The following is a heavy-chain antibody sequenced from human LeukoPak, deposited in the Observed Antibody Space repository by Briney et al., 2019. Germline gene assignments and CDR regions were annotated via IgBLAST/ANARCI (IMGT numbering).Heavy chain of an antibody. CDR1: GFTFSDYY. Sequence: GGSLRLSCAASGFTFSDYYMSWIRQVPGKGLEWVSYISSSGTTIYYADSVKGRFTISRDNAKNSLYLQMNSLRAEDTALYYCARDATYYYGSGSFYRWANWFDPWGQGTLVTVSS. V-gene: IGHV3-11*01. CDR2: ISSSGTTI. CDR3: ARDATYYYGSGSFYRWANWFDP. J-gene: IGHJ5*02. D-gene: IGHD3-10*01.